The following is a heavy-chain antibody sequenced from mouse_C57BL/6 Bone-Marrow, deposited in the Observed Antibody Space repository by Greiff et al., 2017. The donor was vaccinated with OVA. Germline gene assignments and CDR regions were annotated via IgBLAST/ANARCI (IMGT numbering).Heavy chain of an antibody. V-gene: IGHV5-6*01. Sequence: EVQGVESGGDLVKPGGSLKLSCAASGFTFSSYGMSWVRQTPDKRLEWVATISSGGSYTYYPDSVKGRFTISRDNAKNTLYLQMSSLKSEDTAMYYCARHPDYALFAYWGQGTLVTVSA. CDR1: GFTFSSYG. J-gene: IGHJ3*01. D-gene: IGHD2-4*01. CDR3: ARHPDYALFAY. CDR2: ISSGGSYT.